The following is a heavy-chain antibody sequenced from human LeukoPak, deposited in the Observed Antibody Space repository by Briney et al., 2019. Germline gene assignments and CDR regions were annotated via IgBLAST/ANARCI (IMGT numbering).Heavy chain of an antibody. CDR2: INPNSGGT. J-gene: IGHJ4*02. V-gene: IGHV1-2*02. Sequence: ASVKVSCKASGYTFTGYYMHWVRQAPGQGLEWMGWINPNSGGTNYAQKFQGRVTITRDTSISTAYMELSRLRSDDTAVYYCARVPRVRGYSYGIDYWGQGTLVTVSS. CDR3: ARVPRVRGYSYGIDY. CDR1: GYTFTGYY. D-gene: IGHD5-18*01.